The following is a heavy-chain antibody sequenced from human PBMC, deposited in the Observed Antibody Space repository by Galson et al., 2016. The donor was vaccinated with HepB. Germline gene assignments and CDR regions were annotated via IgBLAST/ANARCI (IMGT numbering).Heavy chain of an antibody. Sequence: SVKVSCKASGYTFTSYGISWVRQAPGQGLEWMGWVSAYNGNTDYAQNFQGRVTMTTDKSTSTAYMELRSLRFDDTAVYYCARDGSPDFAQTMYPIEFDYWGQGTPVTVSS. D-gene: IGHD2-8*01. V-gene: IGHV1-18*01. CDR3: ARDGSPDFAQTMYPIEFDY. CDR2: VSAYNGNT. J-gene: IGHJ4*02. CDR1: GYTFTSYG.